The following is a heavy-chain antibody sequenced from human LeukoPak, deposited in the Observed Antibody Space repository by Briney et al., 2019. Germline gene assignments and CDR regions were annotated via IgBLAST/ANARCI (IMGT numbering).Heavy chain of an antibody. J-gene: IGHJ5*02. V-gene: IGHV4-34*01. CDR2: INHSGST. Sequence: SETLSLTCAVYGGSISAYYWSWIRQPPGKGLEWIGEINHSGSTNYNPSLKSRVTISVDTSKNQFSLKLSSVTAADTAVYYCARDLFRGFDPWGQGTLVTVSS. CDR1: GGSISAYY. CDR3: ARDLFRGFDP. D-gene: IGHD3-10*01.